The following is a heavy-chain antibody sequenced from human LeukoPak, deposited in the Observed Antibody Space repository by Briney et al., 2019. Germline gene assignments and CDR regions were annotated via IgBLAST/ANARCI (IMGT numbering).Heavy chain of an antibody. CDR2: IKPDGSEK. J-gene: IGHJ4*02. CDR3: ARERMYSGSGSTYPYYDY. D-gene: IGHD3-10*01. CDR1: GFTFSSYW. Sequence: GGSLRLSCAASGFTFSSYWMSWVRQSPGKGLEWVANIKPDGSEKYFIDSVKGRFTISRDNAKNALYLEMNSLRAEDTAEYFCARERMYSGSGSTYPYYDYWGQGTLVTVSS. V-gene: IGHV3-7*01.